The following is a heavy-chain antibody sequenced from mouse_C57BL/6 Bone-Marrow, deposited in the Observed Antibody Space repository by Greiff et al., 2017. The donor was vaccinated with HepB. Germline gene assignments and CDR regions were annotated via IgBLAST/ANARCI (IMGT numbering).Heavy chain of an antibody. V-gene: IGHV5-4*01. D-gene: IGHD1-1*01. Sequence: VQLKESGGGLVKPGGSLKLSCAASGFTFSSYAMSWVRQTPEKRLEWVATISDGGSYTYYPDNVKGRFTISRDNAKNNLYLQMSHLKSEDTAMYYCARDYYYGSTYYYAMDYWGQGTSVTVSS. CDR1: GFTFSSYA. J-gene: IGHJ4*01. CDR3: ARDYYYGSTYYYAMDY. CDR2: ISDGGSYT.